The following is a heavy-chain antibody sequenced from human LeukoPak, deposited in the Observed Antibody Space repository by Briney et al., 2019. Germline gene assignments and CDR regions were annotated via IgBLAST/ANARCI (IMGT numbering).Heavy chain of an antibody. J-gene: IGHJ4*02. V-gene: IGHV4-34*01. CDR1: GGSFSGYY. CDR2: INHSGST. Sequence: SETLSLTCAVYGGSFSGYYWSWIRQPPGKGLEWIGEINHSGSTNYNPSLKSRVTISVDTSKNQFSLRLTSVTAADTAVYYCARSPTKRVPEDYWGQGTLVTVSS. CDR3: ARSPTKRVPEDY. D-gene: IGHD2-2*01.